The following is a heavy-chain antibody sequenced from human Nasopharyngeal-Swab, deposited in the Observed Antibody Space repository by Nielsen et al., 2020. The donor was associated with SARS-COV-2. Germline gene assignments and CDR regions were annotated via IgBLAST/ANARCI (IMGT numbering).Heavy chain of an antibody. Sequence: VRQAPGKGLEWVSGISPSGLTTYDADSVKGRFTISRDNANNTLYLQMNSLRAEATAVYYCATLDYGDYAHYYYMDVWGKGTPVTVSS. V-gene: IGHV3-23*01. D-gene: IGHD4-17*01. CDR2: ISPSGLTT. J-gene: IGHJ6*03. CDR3: ATLDYGDYAHYYYMDV.